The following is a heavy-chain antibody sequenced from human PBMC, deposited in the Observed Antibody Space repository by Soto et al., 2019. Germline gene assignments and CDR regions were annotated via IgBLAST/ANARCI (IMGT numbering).Heavy chain of an antibody. CDR1: GFTFSSYS. J-gene: IGHJ6*02. D-gene: IGHD3-10*01. V-gene: IGHV3-21*01. CDR2: ISSSSYI. CDR3: ARGGYGSGRKGRYYYYGMDV. Sequence: GWSLRLSCAASGFTFSSYSMNWVRQATGKGLEWVSSISSSSYIYYADSVKGRFTISRDNAKNSLYLQMNSLRAEDTAVYYCARGGYGSGRKGRYYYYGMDVWGQGTTVTVSS.